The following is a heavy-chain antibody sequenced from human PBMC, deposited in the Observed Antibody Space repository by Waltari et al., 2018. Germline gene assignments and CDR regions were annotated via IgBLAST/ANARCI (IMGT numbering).Heavy chain of an antibody. J-gene: IGHJ4*02. V-gene: IGHV4-38-2*01. CDR1: GYSISSGYY. CDR2: IYHSGST. Sequence: QVQLQESGPGLVKPSETLSLTCAVSGYSISSGYYWGWIRQPPGKGLEWIGSIYHSGSTSYNPSLKSRVTISVDTSKNQFSLKLSSVTAADTAVYYCARVSRDTMVQGAPPYYFDYWGQGTLVTVSS. D-gene: IGHD3-10*01. CDR3: ARVSRDTMVQGAPPYYFDY.